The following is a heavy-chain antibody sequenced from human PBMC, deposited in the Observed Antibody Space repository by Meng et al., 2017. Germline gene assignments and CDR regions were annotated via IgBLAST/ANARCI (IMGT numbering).Heavy chain of an antibody. Sequence: VQLVQYGSEVKKPGALVKVSCKASGYTFTSYAMNLALQAPGQGLEWMGWINTNTGNPTYAQGFTGRFVFSLDTSVSTAYLQISSLKAEDTAVYYCAREGRVDFDYWGQGTLVTVSS. CDR1: GYTFTSYA. V-gene: IGHV7-4-1*02. D-gene: IGHD1-26*01. CDR2: INTNTGNP. CDR3: AREGRVDFDY. J-gene: IGHJ4*02.